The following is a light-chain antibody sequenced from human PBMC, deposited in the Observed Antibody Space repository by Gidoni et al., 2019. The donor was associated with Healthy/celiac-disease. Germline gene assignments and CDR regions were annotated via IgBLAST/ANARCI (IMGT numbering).Light chain of an antibody. V-gene: IGKV1-39*01. CDR1: QSISSY. CDR3: QHSYSTPVT. CDR2: AAS. Sequence: DIQMTQSPSSLSAAVGDRVTITCRASQSISSYLNWYQQKPGKAPKLLIYAASSLQSGVPSMFSGSGSRTDFTLTISILQPEDFATYYCQHSYSTPVTFGPGTKVDIK. J-gene: IGKJ3*01.